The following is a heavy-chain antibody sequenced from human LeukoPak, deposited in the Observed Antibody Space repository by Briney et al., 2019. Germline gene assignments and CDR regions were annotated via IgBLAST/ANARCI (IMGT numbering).Heavy chain of an antibody. CDR2: IKQDGSEK. Sequence: PGGSLRLSCAASGFSFSNYWMSWVRQAPGKGPEWVASIKQDGSEKFYVDSVKGRFTISKDNAKNSLYLQMNSLRAEDTAVYYCAREDHSKYEYWGQGTLVTVSS. CDR1: GFSFSNYW. D-gene: IGHD4-11*01. J-gene: IGHJ4*02. CDR3: AREDHSKYEY. V-gene: IGHV3-7*01.